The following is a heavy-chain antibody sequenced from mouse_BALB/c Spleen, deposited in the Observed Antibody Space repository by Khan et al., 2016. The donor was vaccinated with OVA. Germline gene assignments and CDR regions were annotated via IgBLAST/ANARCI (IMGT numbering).Heavy chain of an antibody. V-gene: IGHV1-7*01. CDR1: GYTFNNYW. Sequence: QVRLQQSGAELAKPGASVKMSCKASGYTFNNYWMHWVKQRPGQGLEWIGYINPITGYSEYNQRFKDKATLTADKSSSAAYMQLSSLTSEDSAVYYCATSGHYGSSYYYAMDYWGQGTSVTVSS. CDR3: ATSGHYGSSYYYAMDY. CDR2: INPITGYS. J-gene: IGHJ4*01. D-gene: IGHD1-1*01.